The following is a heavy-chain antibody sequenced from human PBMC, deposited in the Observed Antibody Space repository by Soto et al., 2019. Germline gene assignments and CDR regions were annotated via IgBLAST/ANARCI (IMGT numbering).Heavy chain of an antibody. V-gene: IGHV3-30*18. Sequence: GRSLRLSWAASGFTFSSYGMHWVRQAKGKGLEWVAVISYDGSNKYYAVSVKGRFTISRDNSKNTLYLQMNSLRAEDTAVYYCAKDDSIAQLVNPFAFWGQGTLVTVSS. J-gene: IGHJ4*02. CDR1: GFTFSSYG. CDR2: ISYDGSNK. CDR3: AKDDSIAQLVNPFAF. D-gene: IGHD6-6*01.